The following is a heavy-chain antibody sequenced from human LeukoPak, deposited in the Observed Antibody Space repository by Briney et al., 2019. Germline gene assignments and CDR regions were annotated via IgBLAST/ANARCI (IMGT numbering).Heavy chain of an antibody. V-gene: IGHV3-21*01. Sequence: GGSLRLSCAASGFTFSLYSMNWVRQAPGKGLEWVSCISSSSSYIYYADSVKGRFTISRDNAKNSLYQQVSSLRAEDTAVYYCARGDGRGSYKDYYFDYWGQGILVTVSS. J-gene: IGHJ4*02. D-gene: IGHD1-26*01. CDR1: GFTFSLYS. CDR2: ISSSSSYI. CDR3: ARGDGRGSYKDYYFDY.